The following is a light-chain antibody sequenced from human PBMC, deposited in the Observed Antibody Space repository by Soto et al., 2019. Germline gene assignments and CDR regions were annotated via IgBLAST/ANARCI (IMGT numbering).Light chain of an antibody. V-gene: IGKV3-15*01. CDR3: QQYNNWPLT. Sequence: DTVMTQSPATLSVSPGERATLSCRASQSISSNLAWYQQKPGQAPRLLIYGASTRATGIPARFTGSGSGTEFTLTISSLQSEDFAVYYCQQYNNWPLTFGGGTKVDIK. CDR1: QSISSN. CDR2: GAS. J-gene: IGKJ4*01.